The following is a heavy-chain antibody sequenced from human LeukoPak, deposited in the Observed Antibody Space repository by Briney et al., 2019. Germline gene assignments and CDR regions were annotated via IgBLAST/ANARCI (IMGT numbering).Heavy chain of an antibody. CDR2: ISYDGSNK. Sequence: GGSLRLSCAASGFTFSSYAMHWVRQAPGKGLEWGAVISYDGSNKYYADSVKGRFTIPRDNSKNTLYLQMNSLRAEDTAVYYCARDLGTAHFDYWGQGTLVTVSS. CDR1: GFTFSSYA. J-gene: IGHJ4*02. CDR3: ARDLGTAHFDY. V-gene: IGHV3-30*04.